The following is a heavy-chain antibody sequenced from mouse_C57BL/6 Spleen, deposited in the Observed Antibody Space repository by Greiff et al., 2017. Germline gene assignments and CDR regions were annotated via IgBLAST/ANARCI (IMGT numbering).Heavy chain of an antibody. D-gene: IGHD1-1*01. CDR3: ARRGSSSYAMDY. J-gene: IGHJ4*01. CDR1: GYTFTSYW. Sequence: QVQLKQPGAELVKPGASVKLSCKASGYTFTSYWMQWVKQRPGQGLEWIGEIDPSDSYTNYNQKFKGKATLTVDTSSSTAYMQLSSLTSEDSAVYYCARRGSSSYAMDYWGQGTSVTVSS. CDR2: IDPSDSYT. V-gene: IGHV1-50*01.